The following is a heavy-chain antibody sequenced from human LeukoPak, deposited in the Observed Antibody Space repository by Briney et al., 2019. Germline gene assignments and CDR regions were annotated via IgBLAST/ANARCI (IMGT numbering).Heavy chain of an antibody. CDR2: ISNTGVST. Sequence: GGSLRLSCAASGFTFSSYAMSWVRQAPGKGLEWVSGISNTGVSTNYADSVKGRFTISRDNSNNTLYLLMNSLRVEDTAVYYCAKSSYYDFWSGYSHFDYWGQGTLVTVSS. J-gene: IGHJ4*02. CDR1: GFTFSSYA. CDR3: AKSSYYDFWSGYSHFDY. D-gene: IGHD3-3*01. V-gene: IGHV3-23*01.